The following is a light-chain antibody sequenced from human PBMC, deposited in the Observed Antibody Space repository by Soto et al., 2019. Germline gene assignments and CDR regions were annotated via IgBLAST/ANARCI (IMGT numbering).Light chain of an antibody. V-gene: IGKV3-11*01. CDR2: DAS. J-gene: IGKJ4*01. CDR3: QQRSNWIT. CDR1: QSVSSY. Sequence: EIVLTQSPATLSLSPGERATLSCRASQSVSSYLAWYQQKPGQAPRLLIYDASNRATGIPARFSGSGYGTDFTLTISSLEPEDFAVYYCQQRSNWITFGGGTKVDIK.